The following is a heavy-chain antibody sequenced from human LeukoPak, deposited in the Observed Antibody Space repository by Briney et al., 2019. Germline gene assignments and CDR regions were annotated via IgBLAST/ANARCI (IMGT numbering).Heavy chain of an antibody. D-gene: IGHD1-26*01. CDR2: IHNSGST. CDR1: GGSISSLY. CDR3: ARHKGSGSYYAFDY. V-gene: IGHV4-59*08. Sequence: SETLSLTCTVSGGSISSLYWTWIRQPPGKGLEWIGNIHNSGSTNYNPSLKSRVTISVDTSKNQFSLKLSSVTAADTAVYYCARHKGSGSYYAFDYWGQGTLVTVSS. J-gene: IGHJ4*02.